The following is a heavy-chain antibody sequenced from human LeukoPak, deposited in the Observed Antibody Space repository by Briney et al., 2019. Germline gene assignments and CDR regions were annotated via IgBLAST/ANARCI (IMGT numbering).Heavy chain of an antibody. V-gene: IGHV1-46*01. CDR1: GYTFTSYY. J-gene: IGHJ6*02. D-gene: IGHD3-3*01. CDR3: ARERTPSLTIFGVVTEAYYYYGMDA. Sequence: ASVKVSCKASGYTFTSYYMHWVRQAPGQGLEWMGIINPSGGSTSYAQKFQGRVTMTRDTSTSTVYMELSSLRSEDTAVYYCARERTPSLTIFGVVTEAYYYYGMDAWGQGATVTVSS. CDR2: INPSGGST.